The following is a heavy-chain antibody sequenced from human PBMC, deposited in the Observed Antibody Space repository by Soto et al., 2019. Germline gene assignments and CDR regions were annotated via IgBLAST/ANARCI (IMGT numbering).Heavy chain of an antibody. V-gene: IGHV3-30*03. D-gene: IGHD3-22*01. J-gene: IGHJ2*01. Sequence: QVLLVESGGGVVRPGRSLRLSCGASGFSFSKYGMHWVRQAPGEGLEWLSLISHDGSEKWYAESVKGRFTISRDNSKNTLYLQMNSLRGDDTAVYYCASTKYDSSAYYYWYLGLWGRGTLVTVSS. CDR1: GFSFSKYG. CDR3: ASTKYDSSAYYYWYLGL. CDR2: ISHDGSEK.